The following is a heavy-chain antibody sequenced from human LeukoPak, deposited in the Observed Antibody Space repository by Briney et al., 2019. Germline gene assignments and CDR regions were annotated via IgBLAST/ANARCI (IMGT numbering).Heavy chain of an antibody. V-gene: IGHV1-2*02. J-gene: IGHJ5*02. CDR3: ARGDITIFGVASRNWFDP. D-gene: IGHD3-3*01. CDR1: GYTFTGYY. Sequence: ASVKVSCKASGYTFTGYYMHWVRQAPGQGLEWMGWINPNSGGTNYAQKFQGRVTMTRDTSISTAYMELSRLRSDDTAVYYCARGDITIFGVASRNWFDPWGQGTLVTVSS. CDR2: INPNSGGT.